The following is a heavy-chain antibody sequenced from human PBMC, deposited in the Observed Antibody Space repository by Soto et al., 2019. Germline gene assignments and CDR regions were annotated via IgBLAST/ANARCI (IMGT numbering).Heavy chain of an antibody. J-gene: IGHJ6*02. CDR2: ISAYNGNT. CDR3: ARDAPYSSSSPPQYYYYGMDV. D-gene: IGHD6-6*01. Sequence: QVQLAQSGAEVKKPGASVKVSCKASGYTFTSYGISWVRQAPGQGLEWMGWISAYNGNTNYAQKLQGRVTMTTDTSTGTAYMELRSLRSDDTAVYYCARDAPYSSSSPPQYYYYGMDVWGQGTTVTVSS. V-gene: IGHV1-18*01. CDR1: GYTFTSYG.